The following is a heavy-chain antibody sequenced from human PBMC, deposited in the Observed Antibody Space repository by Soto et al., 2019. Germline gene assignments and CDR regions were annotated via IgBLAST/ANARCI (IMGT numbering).Heavy chain of an antibody. CDR1: GYTFTSYG. D-gene: IGHD3-9*01. Sequence: ASVKVSCKASGYTFTSYGISWVRQAPGQGLEWMGWISAYNGNTNYAQKLQGRVTMTTDTSTSTAYMELRSLRSDDTAVYYCAGDRYFDWLYTPPDYWGQGTLVTVSS. CDR2: ISAYNGNT. CDR3: AGDRYFDWLYTPPDY. J-gene: IGHJ4*02. V-gene: IGHV1-18*01.